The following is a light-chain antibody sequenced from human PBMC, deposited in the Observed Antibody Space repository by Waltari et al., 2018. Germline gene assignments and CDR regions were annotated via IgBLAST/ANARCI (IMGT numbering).Light chain of an antibody. J-gene: IGKJ1*01. Sequence: EIVLTQSPGTLSLSPGERATLFCRASQSVSRALAWYQQKPGQAPRLLIYNAYSRATGMPERFSGIGSGTDFSLTISRRWPEEVAVYCCQEYVRLPATFGQGTKVEIK. V-gene: IGKV3-20*01. CDR3: QEYVRLPAT. CDR2: NAY. CDR1: QSVSRA.